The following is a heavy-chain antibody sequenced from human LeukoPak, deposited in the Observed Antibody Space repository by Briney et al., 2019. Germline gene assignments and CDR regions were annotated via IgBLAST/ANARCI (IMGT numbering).Heavy chain of an antibody. J-gene: IGHJ4*02. CDR1: GFTFSSYW. D-gene: IGHD2-15*01. Sequence: GGSLRLSCAAPGFTFSSYWMHWVRQAPGKGLVWVSRINSDGSSTSYADSVKGRFTISRDNAKNTLYLQMNSLRAEDTAVYYCARGAPPRYSGGGSCGDYWRQGTLVTVSS. CDR2: INSDGSST. CDR3: ARGAPPRYSGGGSCGDY. V-gene: IGHV3-74*01.